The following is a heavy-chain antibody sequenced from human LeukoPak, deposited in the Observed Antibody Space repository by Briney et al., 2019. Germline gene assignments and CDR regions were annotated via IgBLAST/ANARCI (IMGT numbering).Heavy chain of an antibody. Sequence: GGSLRLSCAASGFTVSSNYMSWVRQAPGKGLEWVSVIYSGGSTYYADSVKGRFTISRHNSKNTLYLQMNSLRAEDTAVYYCAKWYPIKQGYCSGGSCYGSNYWGQGTLVTVSS. J-gene: IGHJ4*02. V-gene: IGHV3-53*04. CDR3: AKWYPIKQGYCSGGSCYGSNY. CDR1: GFTVSSNY. CDR2: IYSGGST. D-gene: IGHD2-15*01.